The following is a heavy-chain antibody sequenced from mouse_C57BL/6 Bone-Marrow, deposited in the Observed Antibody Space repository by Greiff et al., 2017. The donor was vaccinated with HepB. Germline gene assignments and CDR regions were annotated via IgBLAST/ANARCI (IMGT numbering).Heavy chain of an antibody. J-gene: IGHJ3*01. V-gene: IGHV14-4*01. CDR1: GFNIKDDY. D-gene: IGHD2-5*01. Sequence: VQLQQSGAELVRPGASVKLSCTASGFNIKDDYMHWVKQRPEQGLEWIGWIDPENGDTAYASKFQGKATITADTSSNTAYLQLSSLTSEDTAVFYGTTAYYSNYVSVLWFAYWGQGTLVTVSA. CDR2: IDPENGDT. CDR3: TTAYYSNYVSVLWFAY.